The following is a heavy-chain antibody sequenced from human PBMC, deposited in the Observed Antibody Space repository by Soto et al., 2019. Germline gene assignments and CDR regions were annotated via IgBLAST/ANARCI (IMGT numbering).Heavy chain of an antibody. CDR3: AKDLGIVAYYYYGMDV. V-gene: IGHV3-23*01. CDR1: GFTFSSYA. CDR2: ISGSGGST. Sequence: PGGSLRLSCAASGFTFSSYAMSWVRQAPGKGLEWVSAISGSGGSTYYADSAKGRFTISRDNSKNTLYLQMNSLRAEDTAVYYCAKDLGIVAYYYYGMDVWRQGTTVPVSS. D-gene: IGHD5-12*01. J-gene: IGHJ6*02.